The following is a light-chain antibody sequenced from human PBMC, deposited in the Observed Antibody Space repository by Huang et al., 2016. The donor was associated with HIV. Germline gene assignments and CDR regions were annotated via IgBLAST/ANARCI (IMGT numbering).Light chain of an antibody. CDR2: DAS. V-gene: IGKV3-11*01. Sequence: ETVLTQSTATLSLSPGERATLSRRASQLVNSYLALYQQKPGQTPGLLINDASNRATGIPARLSGSGSGTDFTLTISSLEPEGCVVYYCQQRKYWPPITFGQGTRLEIK. CDR1: QLVNSY. J-gene: IGKJ5*01. CDR3: QQRKYWPPIT.